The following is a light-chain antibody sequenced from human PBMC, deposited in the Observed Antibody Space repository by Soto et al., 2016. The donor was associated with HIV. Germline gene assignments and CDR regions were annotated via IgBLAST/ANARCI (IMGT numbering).Light chain of an antibody. CDR1: QTIGSW. CDR3: QQYDTYPWT. V-gene: IGKV1-5*03. Sequence: DIQMTQSPSTLSASVGDRVTITCRASQTIGSWLAWYQQKPGKAPKLPIYKASSLESGVPSRFSGSGSGTEFTLTISSLQPDDFATYYCQQYDTYPWTFGQGTKVEIK. J-gene: IGKJ1*01. CDR2: KAS.